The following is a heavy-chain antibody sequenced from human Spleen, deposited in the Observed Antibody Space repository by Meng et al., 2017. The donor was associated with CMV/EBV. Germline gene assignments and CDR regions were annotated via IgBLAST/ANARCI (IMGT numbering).Heavy chain of an antibody. CDR2: IYPGDSDT. CDR1: GYSFTSYW. V-gene: IGHV5-51*01. J-gene: IGHJ6*02. D-gene: IGHD4-17*01. CDR3: ARPRYYGDYYYGMDV. Sequence: GEALKSACKGSGYSFTSYWIGWVRQMPGKGLEWMGIIYPGDSDTRYSPSFQGPVTISADKSISTAYLQWSSLKASDTAMYYCARPRYYGDYYYGMDVWGQGTTVPSP.